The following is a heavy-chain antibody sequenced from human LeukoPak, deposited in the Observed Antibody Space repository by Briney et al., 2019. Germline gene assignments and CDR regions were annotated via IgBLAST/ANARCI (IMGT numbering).Heavy chain of an antibody. J-gene: IGHJ4*02. D-gene: IGHD3-16*01. CDR1: GFTFSSYA. Sequence: GGSLRLSCAASGFTFSSYAMSWVRQAPGKGLEWVSSISSSSSYIYYADSVKGRFTISRDNAKNSLYLQMNSLRAEDTAVYYCARDYGVRGITFGGVRYFDYWGQGTLVTVSS. V-gene: IGHV3-21*01. CDR3: ARDYGVRGITFGGVRYFDY. CDR2: ISSSSSYI.